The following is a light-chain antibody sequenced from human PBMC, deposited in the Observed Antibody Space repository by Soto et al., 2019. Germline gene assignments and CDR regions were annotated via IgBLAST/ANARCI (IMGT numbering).Light chain of an antibody. V-gene: IGKV1-39*01. CDR1: QSISSY. J-gene: IGKJ1*01. CDR3: QQSYRTPVT. Sequence: DLQMTQSPSSLSASVGDRVTITCRASQSISSYLNWYQQKPGKAPKLLIYAASSLQTGVPSRFSGSGSGTDFTLTISSLQPEDFATYYCQQSYRTPVTFGQGTKVEIK. CDR2: AAS.